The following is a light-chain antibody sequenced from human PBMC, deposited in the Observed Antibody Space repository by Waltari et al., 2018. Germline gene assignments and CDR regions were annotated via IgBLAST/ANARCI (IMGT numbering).Light chain of an antibody. CDR3: QQTYSTPLT. CDR2: HAS. CDR1: HNISNF. J-gene: IGKJ4*01. Sequence: DIQMTQSPSSLSASVGDRVAIYCRSSHNISNFLNWYQQKIEKPPNFLMSHASKLESGVPSSVSGSASGTDFTLTISSVQPADFATYYCQQTYSTPLTFGGGTKLETK. V-gene: IGKV1-39*01.